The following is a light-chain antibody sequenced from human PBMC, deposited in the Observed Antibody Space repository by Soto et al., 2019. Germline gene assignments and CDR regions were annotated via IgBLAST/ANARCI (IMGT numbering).Light chain of an antibody. CDR1: QSVSSSH. V-gene: IGKV3-20*01. Sequence: IVLTQSPGPLSLTPGERATLSCRASQSVSSSHLAWYQQRPRQAPRLLIYGASSRVTGIPERFSGSGSGTNFSLTISRLEPEDTAVDYSQHYGSSAPCSFGPGNRLDIK. CDR2: GAS. J-gene: IGKJ3*01. CDR3: QHYGSSAPCS.